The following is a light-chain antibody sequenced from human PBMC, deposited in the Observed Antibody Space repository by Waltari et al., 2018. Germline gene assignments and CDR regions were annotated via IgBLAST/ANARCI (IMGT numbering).Light chain of an antibody. Sequence: DIQMTQSPSLLSAFVGDSVTITCRASQHINIWLAWYQQKPGEAPSPLMNRASNLKSGVPARFSGSGSGTEFALTIDSLQPDDFATYYCQQHNSFPGTFGQGTKLEIK. J-gene: IGKJ2*01. CDR2: RAS. CDR1: QHINIW. CDR3: QQHNSFPGT. V-gene: IGKV1-5*03.